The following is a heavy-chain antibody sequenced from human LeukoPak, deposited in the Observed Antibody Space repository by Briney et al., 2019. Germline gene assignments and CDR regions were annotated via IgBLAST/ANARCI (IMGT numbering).Heavy chain of an antibody. CDR1: GGSFSGYY. CDR3: ASGTSTYYELYF. Sequence: KSSETLSLTCAVYGGSFSGYYWSWIRQPPGKGLEWIGSFFYSGSTYYNPSLKSRLTMSVDTSNNQFSLKLMSVTAADTAVYYCASGTSTYYELYFWGQGTLVTVSS. D-gene: IGHD3-3*01. CDR2: FFYSGST. V-gene: IGHV4-34*12. J-gene: IGHJ4*02.